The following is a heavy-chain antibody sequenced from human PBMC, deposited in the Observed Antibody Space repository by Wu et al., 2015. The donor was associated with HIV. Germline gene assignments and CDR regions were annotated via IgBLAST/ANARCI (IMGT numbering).Heavy chain of an antibody. D-gene: IGHD6-19*01. CDR1: EGTFSIYS. CDR2: IIPIFDTA. J-gene: IGHJ1*01. Sequence: QVQLVQSGAEVKKPGSSVKVSCKASEGTFSIYSISWVRQAPGQRLEWMGGIIPIFDTANYAQKFQGRVTITTDESTSTAYMELSSLRSEDTAVYYCAKDRIVVGTVVGTFRSFTRGGQG. V-gene: IGHV1-69*05. CDR3: AKDRIVVGTVVGTFRSFTR.